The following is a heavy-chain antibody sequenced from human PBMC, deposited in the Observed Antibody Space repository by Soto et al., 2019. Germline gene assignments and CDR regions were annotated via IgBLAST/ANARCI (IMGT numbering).Heavy chain of an antibody. D-gene: IGHD2-2*01. V-gene: IGHV3-23*01. Sequence: EVHLLESGGDLVQPGGSLRLSCAASGFTFSSNAMSWVRQAPGKGLEWVSAISGSGESTYYADSVKGRFTISRDNSKNTLYLQMNSLRDEDTALYYCAKWAPIRSSTSCPGDYWGQGTLVTVSS. CDR2: ISGSGEST. CDR1: GFTFSSNA. CDR3: AKWAPIRSSTSCPGDY. J-gene: IGHJ4*02.